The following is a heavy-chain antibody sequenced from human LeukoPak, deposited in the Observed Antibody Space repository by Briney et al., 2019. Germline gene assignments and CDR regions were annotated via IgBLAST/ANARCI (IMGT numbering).Heavy chain of an antibody. V-gene: IGHV3-21*01. CDR1: GFTFSTYW. J-gene: IGHJ6*03. CDR2: ISSSSSYI. CDR3: ARLAAPQRGYSQIYYYYYMDV. D-gene: IGHD5-18*01. Sequence: VGSLRLSCAASGFTFSTYWMNWFRQTPGKGLEWVSSISSSSSYIYYADSVKGRFTISRDNAKNSLYLQMNSLRAEDTAVYYCARLAAPQRGYSQIYYYYYMDVWGKGTTVTISS.